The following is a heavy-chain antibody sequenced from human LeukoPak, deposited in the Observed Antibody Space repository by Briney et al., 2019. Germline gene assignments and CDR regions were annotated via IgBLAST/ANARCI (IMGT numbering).Heavy chain of an antibody. Sequence: GGSLRLSCAASGFTFSSYAMSWVRQAPGKGLEWVSSISGSSTYIYYADSVKGRFTISRDNSKNTLYLQMNSLRAEDTAVYYCARAGEDFAFWSGSVIYYYYYGMDVWGQGTTVTVSS. CDR1: GFTFSSYA. J-gene: IGHJ6*02. D-gene: IGHD3-3*01. CDR3: ARAGEDFAFWSGSVIYYYYYGMDV. V-gene: IGHV3-21*01. CDR2: ISGSSTYI.